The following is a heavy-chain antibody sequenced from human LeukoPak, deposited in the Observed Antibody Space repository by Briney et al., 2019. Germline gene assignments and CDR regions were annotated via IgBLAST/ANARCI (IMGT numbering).Heavy chain of an antibody. D-gene: IGHD1-26*01. CDR2: TAHDGTT. V-gene: IGHV4-4*02. CDR1: GGSIDITNY. Sequence: SETLSLTCGVSGGSIDITNYWSWVRQAPGKGLEWIGETAHDGTTNYNPSLRSRVAMSFDRANNQFSLSLTSVTAADTAVYYCTREDRPYCPFAYWGQGVLVTVSS. J-gene: IGHJ4*02. CDR3: TREDRPYCPFAY.